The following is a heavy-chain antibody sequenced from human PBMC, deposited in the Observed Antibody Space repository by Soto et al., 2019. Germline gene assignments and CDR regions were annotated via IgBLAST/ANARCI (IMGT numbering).Heavy chain of an antibody. D-gene: IGHD5-12*01. CDR3: ASSVAKYYYYGMDV. CDR2: IIPIFGTA. CDR1: GGTFSSYA. Sequence: QVQLVQSGAEVMKPGSSVKVSCKASGGTFSSYAISWVRQAPGQGLEWMGGIIPIFGTATYAQKSQGRVTITADESTSTAYMELSRLRSKDTAVSYCASSVAKYYYYGMDVWGQGTPVTVSS. V-gene: IGHV1-69*12. J-gene: IGHJ6*02.